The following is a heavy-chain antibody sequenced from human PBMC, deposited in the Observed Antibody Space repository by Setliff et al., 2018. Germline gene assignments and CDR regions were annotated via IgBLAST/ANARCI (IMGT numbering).Heavy chain of an antibody. CDR1: GGSFSGYY. D-gene: IGHD2-8*02. V-gene: IGHV4-34*01. J-gene: IGHJ4*02. Sequence: KASETLSLTCAVYGGSFSGYYWSWIRQPPGKRLEWIGEINHSGSSVYNPSLESRVSISVDTSKNQISLNLNSVTVADTAVYYCARQIRPGIALTGGLDYWGQGALVTVSS. CDR2: INHSGSS. CDR3: ARQIRPGIALTGGLDY.